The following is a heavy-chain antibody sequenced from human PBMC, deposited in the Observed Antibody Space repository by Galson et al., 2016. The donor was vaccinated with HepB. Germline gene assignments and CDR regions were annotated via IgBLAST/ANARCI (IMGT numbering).Heavy chain of an antibody. CDR1: GFTFSNYA. CDR3: SRVVGLDYDFWSGYPDFDY. D-gene: IGHD3-3*01. V-gene: IGHV3-49*03. Sequence: RLSCAASGFTFSNYAMSWFRQAPGKGLEWVGFIRSNSYGGTTEYAASARGTFTISRDDSKNIAFLQLNSLKTEDTAVYYCSRVVGLDYDFWSGYPDFDYWGQGALVTVSS. J-gene: IGHJ4*02. CDR2: IRSNSYGGTT.